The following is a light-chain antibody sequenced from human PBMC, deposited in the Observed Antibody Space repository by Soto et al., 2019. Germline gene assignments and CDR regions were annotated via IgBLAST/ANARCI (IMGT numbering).Light chain of an antibody. Sequence: QSVLTQSPSASPSLGASVKLTCTLSSGHSSYAIAWHQQQPEKGPRYLMKLNSDGSHSKGDGIPDRFSGSSSGAERYLTISSLQSEDEADYYCQTWGTGIRVFGGGTKLTVL. CDR3: QTWGTGIRV. V-gene: IGLV4-69*01. J-gene: IGLJ3*02. CDR1: SGHSSYA. CDR2: LNSDGSH.